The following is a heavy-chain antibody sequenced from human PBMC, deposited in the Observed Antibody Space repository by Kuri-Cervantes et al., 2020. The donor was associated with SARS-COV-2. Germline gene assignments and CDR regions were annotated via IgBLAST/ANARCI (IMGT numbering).Heavy chain of an antibody. Sequence: GESLKISCAASGFTFSSYSMNWVRQAPGKGLEWVSSISSSSSYIYYADSVKGRFTISRENAKNSLYLQMNSLRAGDTAVYYCAGDCSGGSCHFDYWGQGTLVTVSS. CDR2: ISSSSSYI. J-gene: IGHJ4*02. V-gene: IGHV3-21*01. CDR3: AGDCSGGSCHFDY. CDR1: GFTFSSYS. D-gene: IGHD2-15*01.